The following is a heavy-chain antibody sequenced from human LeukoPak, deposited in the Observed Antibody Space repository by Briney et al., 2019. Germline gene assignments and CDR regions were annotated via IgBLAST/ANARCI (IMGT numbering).Heavy chain of an antibody. J-gene: IGHJ4*02. Sequence: PSETLSLTCTVSGGSISSYYWSWIRQPPGKGLEWIGYIYYSGSTNYNPSLKSRATISVDTSKNQFSLKLSSVTAADTAVYYCARRGPATAMVFFFDYWGQGTLVTVSS. CDR2: IYYSGST. D-gene: IGHD5-18*01. CDR1: GGSISSYY. V-gene: IGHV4-59*01. CDR3: ARRGPATAMVFFFDY.